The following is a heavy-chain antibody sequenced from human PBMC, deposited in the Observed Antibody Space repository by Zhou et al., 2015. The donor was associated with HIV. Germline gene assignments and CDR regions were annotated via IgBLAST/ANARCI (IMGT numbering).Heavy chain of an antibody. CDR2: IIPIFGTA. D-gene: IGHD3-10*01. CDR3: ARGITMVRGVSKLPYYYYGMDV. V-gene: IGHV1-69*12. CDR1: GGTFSSYA. Sequence: QVQLVQSGAEVKKPGSSVKVSCKASGGTFSSYAISWVRQAPGQGLEWMGGIIPIFGTANYAQKFQGRVTITADESTSTAYMELSSLRSEDTAVYYCARGITMVRGVSKLPYYYYGMDVWGQGTTVTVSS. J-gene: IGHJ6*02.